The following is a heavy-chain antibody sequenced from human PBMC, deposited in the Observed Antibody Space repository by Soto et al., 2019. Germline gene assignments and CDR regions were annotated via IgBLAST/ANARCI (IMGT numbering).Heavy chain of an antibody. CDR2: IYGSGGSGST. V-gene: IGHV4-31*03. D-gene: IGHD2-15*01. J-gene: IGHJ4*02. Sequence: QVQLQESGPGLVKPSQTLSLTCTVTGDSITSGGYYWSWIRQHPGKGLEWLGYIYGSGGSGSTLYDPSLKSRITLSVDTSKTQCSLNLSSVTVADTAVYFCARKQAGYFSEIDYWGQGTLVTVSS. CDR3: ARKQAGYFSEIDY. CDR1: GDSITSGGYY.